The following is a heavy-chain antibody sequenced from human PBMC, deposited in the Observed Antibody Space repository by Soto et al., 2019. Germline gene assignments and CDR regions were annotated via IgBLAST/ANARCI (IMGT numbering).Heavy chain of an antibody. Sequence: SGPTLVNPTETLTLTCTVSGFSLSNARMGVSWIRQPPGKALEWLAHIFSNDEKSYRTSLKSRVTISKDTSKSQVVLTMTNMDPVDTATYYCARSSRIAVAGYYYYGMDVWGQGTTVTVSS. J-gene: IGHJ6*02. CDR2: IFSNDEK. V-gene: IGHV2-26*01. D-gene: IGHD6-19*01. CDR1: GFSLSNARMG. CDR3: ARSSRIAVAGYYYYGMDV.